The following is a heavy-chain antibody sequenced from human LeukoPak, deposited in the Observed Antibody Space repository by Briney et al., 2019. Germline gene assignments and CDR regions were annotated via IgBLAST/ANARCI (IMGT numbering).Heavy chain of an antibody. J-gene: IGHJ4*02. V-gene: IGHV3-21*01. CDR3: ARVATVIAFDY. CDR1: GFTFSSYS. D-gene: IGHD4-11*01. CDR2: ISSSSSYI. Sequence: GGYLRLSCAASGFTFSSYSMNWVRQAPGKGLEWVSSISSSSSYIYYADSVKGRFTISRDNAKNSLYLQMNSLRAEDTAVYYCARVATVIAFDYWGQGTLVTVSS.